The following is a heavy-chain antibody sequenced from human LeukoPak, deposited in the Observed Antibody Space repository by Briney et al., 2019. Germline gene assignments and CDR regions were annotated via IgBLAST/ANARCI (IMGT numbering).Heavy chain of an antibody. V-gene: IGHV5-51*01. J-gene: IGHJ6*03. Sequence: GESLKISCKASGYSFTTHWIGWVRQMPGKGLEWMGIIYPGDSDTRYSPSFQGHVTISADKSISTAYLQWSSLKASDTAMYYCARLPWDGYNYYYYYMDVWGKGTTVTVSS. CDR1: GYSFTTHW. CDR3: ARLPWDGYNYYYYYMDV. D-gene: IGHD5-24*01. CDR2: IYPGDSDT.